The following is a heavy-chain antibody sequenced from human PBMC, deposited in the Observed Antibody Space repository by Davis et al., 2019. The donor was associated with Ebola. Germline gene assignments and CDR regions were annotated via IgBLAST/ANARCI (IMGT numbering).Heavy chain of an antibody. CDR1: GYLFTTYW. D-gene: IGHD3/OR15-3a*01. J-gene: IGHJ4*02. CDR2: IYPGDSDT. Sequence: GGSLRLSCEGSGYLFTTYWLGWVRQVPGKGLEWMGIIYPGDSDTKYSPSFQGQVTISADKSISTAYLQWNSLKASDTAMYYCSGFGLEWGQGTLVTVSS. V-gene: IGHV5-51*01. CDR3: SGFGLE.